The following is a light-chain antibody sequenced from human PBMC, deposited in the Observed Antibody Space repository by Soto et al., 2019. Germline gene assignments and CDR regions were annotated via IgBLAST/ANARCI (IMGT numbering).Light chain of an antibody. CDR3: SSYTSSSTYV. V-gene: IGLV2-14*01. Sequence: QSVLTQPASVSGSPGQSITISCTGTSSDVGGYDYVSWYQQHPGKAPKLMIYDVSNRPSGVSNRFSGSKSGSTASLTIFGLQAEDEADYFCSSYTSSSTYVFGTGTRSPS. J-gene: IGLJ1*01. CDR1: SSDVGGYDY. CDR2: DVS.